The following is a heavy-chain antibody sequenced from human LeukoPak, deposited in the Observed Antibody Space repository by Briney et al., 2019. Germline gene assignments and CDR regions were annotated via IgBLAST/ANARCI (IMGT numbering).Heavy chain of an antibody. D-gene: IGHD1-20*01. J-gene: IGHJ6*03. CDR1: GYTFTGYY. CDR2: INPNSGGT. CDR3: ARDLDNWNDGYYYYYMDV. V-gene: IGHV1-2*02. Sequence: GASVKVSCKASGYTFTGYYMHWVRQAPGQGLEWMGWINPNSGGTNYAQKFQGRVTMTRDTSISTAYMELSRLRSDDTAVYYCARDLDNWNDGYYYYYMDVWGKGTTVTVSS.